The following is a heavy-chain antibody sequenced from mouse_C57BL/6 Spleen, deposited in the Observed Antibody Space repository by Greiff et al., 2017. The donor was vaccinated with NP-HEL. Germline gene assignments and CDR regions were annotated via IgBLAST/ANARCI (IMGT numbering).Heavy chain of an antibody. CDR1: GYTFTSYW. J-gene: IGHJ4*01. CDR3: ALYDGWGAMDY. CDR2: IDPSDSYT. Sequence: QVQLQQPGAELVMPGASVKLSCKASGYTFTSYWMHWVKQRPGQGLEWIGEIDPSDSYTNYNQKFKGKSTLTVDKSSSTAYMQLNSLTSEDSAVYFCALYDGWGAMDYWGQGTSVTVSS. D-gene: IGHD2-3*01. V-gene: IGHV1-69*01.